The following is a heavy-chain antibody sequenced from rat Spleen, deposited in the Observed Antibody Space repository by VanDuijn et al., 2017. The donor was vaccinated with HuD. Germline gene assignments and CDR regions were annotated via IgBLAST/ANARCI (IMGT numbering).Heavy chain of an antibody. J-gene: IGHJ4*01. CDR3: ARHYGGYSEYVMDA. Sequence: EVQLVESGGGLVQPGRSLKLSCAASGFTFSSFAMAWVRQAPKKGLEWVASISYEGSSTYYGDSVKGRFTISRDNAKSTLYLQMDSLRSEDTATYYCARHYGGYSEYVMDAWGQGASVTVSS. V-gene: IGHV5-22*01. D-gene: IGHD1-11*01. CDR2: ISYEGSST. CDR1: GFTFSSFA.